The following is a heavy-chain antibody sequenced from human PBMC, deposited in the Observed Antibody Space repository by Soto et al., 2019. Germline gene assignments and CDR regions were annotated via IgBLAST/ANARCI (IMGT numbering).Heavy chain of an antibody. CDR3: ARDLRYFDWSRNYYFYYGLDV. Sequence: PSETLSLTCAVYGESLSGYYWSWIRQPPGKGLEWIGEVNHSGSTNYNPSLKSRVTISVDTSQNQFSLNLSSVSAADTAVYYCARDLRYFDWSRNYYFYYGLDVWGQGTTVT. D-gene: IGHD3-9*01. CDR2: VNHSGST. CDR1: GESLSGYY. J-gene: IGHJ6*02. V-gene: IGHV4-34*01.